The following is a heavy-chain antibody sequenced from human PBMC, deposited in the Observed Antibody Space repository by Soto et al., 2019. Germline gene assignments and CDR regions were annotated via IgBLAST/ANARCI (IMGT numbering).Heavy chain of an antibody. Sequence: PGGSLRLSCAASGFSFSDHYMDWVRQAPGQGPEWVGRIRDKANSFTTEYAASVKGRFTISRDESKSLLYLQMNSLKTEDTAVYYCARAKRLVGTTYYYDLDVWGQGTTVTV. V-gene: IGHV3-72*01. J-gene: IGHJ6*02. CDR3: ARAKRLVGTTYYYDLDV. CDR1: GFSFSDHY. CDR2: IRDKANSFTT. D-gene: IGHD1-26*01.